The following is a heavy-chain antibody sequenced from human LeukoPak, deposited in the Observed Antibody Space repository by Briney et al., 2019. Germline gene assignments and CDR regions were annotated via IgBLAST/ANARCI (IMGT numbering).Heavy chain of an antibody. Sequence: EASVTVSCKASGGTFSSYAISWVRQAPGQGLEWMGGIIPIFGTANYAQKFQGRVTITADESTSTAYMELSSLRSEDTAVYYCARAPPGGSLYYFDYWGQGTLVIVSS. V-gene: IGHV1-69*13. J-gene: IGHJ4*02. CDR1: GGTFSSYA. D-gene: IGHD1-26*01. CDR3: ARAPPGGSLYYFDY. CDR2: IIPIFGTA.